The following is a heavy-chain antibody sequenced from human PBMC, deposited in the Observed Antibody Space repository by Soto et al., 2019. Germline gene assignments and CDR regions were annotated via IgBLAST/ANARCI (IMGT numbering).Heavy chain of an antibody. J-gene: IGHJ6*02. D-gene: IGHD6-6*01. CDR2: ISYDGSNK. V-gene: IGHV3-30-3*01. CDR3: ARVGTYSSSTAYYYYYGMDV. CDR1: GFTFSSYA. Sequence: GGSLRLSCAASGFTFSSYAMHWVRQAPGKGLEWVAVISYDGSNKYYADSVKGRFTISRDNSKNTLYLQMNSLRAEGTAVYYCARVGTYSSSTAYYYYYGMDVWGQGTTVTVSS.